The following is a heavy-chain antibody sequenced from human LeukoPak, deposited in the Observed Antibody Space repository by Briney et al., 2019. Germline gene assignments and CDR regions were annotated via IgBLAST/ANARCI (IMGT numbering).Heavy chain of an antibody. D-gene: IGHD6-19*01. CDR1: GGSISSYY. V-gene: IGHV4-59*01. J-gene: IGHJ3*02. Sequence: SETLSLTCTVSGGSISSYYWSWIRQPPAKGLEWIGYIYNRGSNTNYNPSLKSRVTISVDTSKNQFSLKPRSVTAADTAVYYCARDRPGIAVAGDAFDIWGQGTMVTVSS. CDR3: ARDRPGIAVAGDAFDI. CDR2: IYNRGSNT.